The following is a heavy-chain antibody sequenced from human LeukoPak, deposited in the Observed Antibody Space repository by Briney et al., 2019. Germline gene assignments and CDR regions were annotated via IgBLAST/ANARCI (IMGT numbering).Heavy chain of an antibody. V-gene: IGHV4-4*09. CDR3: ARHRVYSSSSIALDY. D-gene: IGHD6-6*01. CDR1: GGSINSYS. J-gene: IGHJ4*02. Sequence: SETLSLTCTVSGGSINSYSWTWIRQPPGKGLEWIGYIYTSGSTNCNPSLKSRVTISVDTSKNQFSLKLSSVTAADTAVYYCARHRVYSSSSIALDYWGQGTLVTVSS. CDR2: IYTSGST.